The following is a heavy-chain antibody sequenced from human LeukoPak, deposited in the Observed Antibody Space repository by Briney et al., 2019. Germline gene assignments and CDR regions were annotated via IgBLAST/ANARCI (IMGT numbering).Heavy chain of an antibody. D-gene: IGHD2-2*02. CDR3: ARTGYCSSASCYTASRPYYYYYMDV. Sequence: PSETLSLTCTVSGGSISSGDYYWSWIRQPPGKGLEWIGEINHSGSTNYNPSLKSRVTISVDTSKNQFSLKLSSVTAADTAVYYCARTGYCSSASCYTASRPYYYYYMDVWGKGTTVTVSS. V-gene: IGHV4-61*08. J-gene: IGHJ6*03. CDR1: GGSISSGDYY. CDR2: INHSGST.